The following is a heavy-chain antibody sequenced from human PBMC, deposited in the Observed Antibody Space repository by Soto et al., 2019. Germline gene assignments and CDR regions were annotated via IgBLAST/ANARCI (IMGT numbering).Heavy chain of an antibody. D-gene: IGHD4-17*01. CDR3: ARPGDGPDYGDPSLYYFDY. CDR1: GFTFSSYS. V-gene: IGHV3-48*01. CDR2: ISSSSSTI. Sequence: GGSLRLSCAASGFTFSSYSMNWVRQAPGKGLEWVSYISSSSSTIYYASSVKGPFTISRDNAKNSLYLQMNSLRAEDTAVYYCARPGDGPDYGDPSLYYFDYWGQGTLVTVSS. J-gene: IGHJ4*02.